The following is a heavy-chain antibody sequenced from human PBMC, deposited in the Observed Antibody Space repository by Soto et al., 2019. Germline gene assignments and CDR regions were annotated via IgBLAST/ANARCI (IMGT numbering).Heavy chain of an antibody. CDR3: AGGGYSYGSHYYYGMDV. V-gene: IGHV4-59*01. J-gene: IGHJ6*02. CDR1: GGSISSYY. Sequence: PSETLSLTSHVSGGSISSYYWSWIRQPPGKGLEWIGYIYYSGSTNYNPSLKSRVTISVDTSKNQSSLKLSSVTAADTAVYYCAGGGYSYGSHYYYGMDVWGQGTTVTVSS. D-gene: IGHD5-18*01. CDR2: IYYSGST.